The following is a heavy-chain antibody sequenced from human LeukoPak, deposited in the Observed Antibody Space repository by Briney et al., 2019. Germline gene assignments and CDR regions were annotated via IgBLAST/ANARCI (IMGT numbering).Heavy chain of an antibody. J-gene: IGHJ4*02. CDR1: GFIFSSYS. V-gene: IGHV3-7*01. Sequence: GGSLRLSCAASGFIFSSYSMNWVRQAPGKGLEWVASINPDGNKKYSADSVKGRFTISRDNAENSLYLQMNSLRVEDTAFYYCARDLAYSRLDYWGQGMLVTVSS. CDR2: INPDGNKK. CDR3: ARDLAYSRLDY. D-gene: IGHD5-18*01.